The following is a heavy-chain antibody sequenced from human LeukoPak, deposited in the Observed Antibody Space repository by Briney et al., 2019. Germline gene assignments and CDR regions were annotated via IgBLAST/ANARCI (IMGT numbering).Heavy chain of an antibody. J-gene: IGHJ4*02. Sequence: GGSLRLSCAASGFTFNNFGMHWVRQAPGKGLEWVTFIQYNGNNKYYADSVKGRFTISRDNSKNTLYLQMNSLGAEDTAVYYCAKDNRDYYIDYWGQGTLVIVSS. CDR2: IQYNGNNK. CDR1: GFTFNNFG. D-gene: IGHD3-10*01. CDR3: AKDNRDYYIDY. V-gene: IGHV3-30*02.